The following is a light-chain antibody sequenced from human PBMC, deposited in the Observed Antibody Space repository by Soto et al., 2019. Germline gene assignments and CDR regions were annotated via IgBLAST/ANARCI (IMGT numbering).Light chain of an antibody. V-gene: IGKV1-6*01. J-gene: IGKJ2*01. Sequence: IQMTQSPSSLSASVGDRVTITFLASQGIGTDLGWYQQKPGKAPNLLISAASSLQSGVPSRFSGSGSGTAFTLTISILQPEDFATYYWLQDYGYPQTFGQGTNLEIK. CDR2: AAS. CDR1: QGIGTD. CDR3: LQDYGYPQT.